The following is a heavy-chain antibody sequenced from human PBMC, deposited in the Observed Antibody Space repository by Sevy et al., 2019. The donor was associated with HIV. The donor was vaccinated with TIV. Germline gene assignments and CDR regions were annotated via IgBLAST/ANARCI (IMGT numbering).Heavy chain of an antibody. D-gene: IGHD2-15*01. CDR3: AKEGGGYCSPSGCHGNPIFDY. CDR2: LRYDGTNE. CDR1: GFLFSNYG. Sequence: GGSLRLSCATSGFLFSNYGMHWVRQAPGKGLEWVAFLRYDGTNEFYADSVKGRFTISRDISKNTIYLQMNTLRTDDTAVYYCAKEGGGYCSPSGCHGNPIFDYWGQGALVTVSS. V-gene: IGHV3-30*02. J-gene: IGHJ4*02.